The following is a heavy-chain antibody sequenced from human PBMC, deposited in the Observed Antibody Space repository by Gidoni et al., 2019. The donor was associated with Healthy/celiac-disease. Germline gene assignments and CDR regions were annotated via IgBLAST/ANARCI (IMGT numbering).Heavy chain of an antibody. V-gene: IGHV4-4*02. D-gene: IGHD1-1*01. CDR2: IYHSGST. CDR1: GGSISSSHW. Sequence: VQLPESGPGLLKPSGTLSLTCAVPGGSISSSHWWSWVRQPPGKGLEWIGEIYHSGSTNYNPSLKSRVTISVDKSKNQFSLKLSSVTAADTAVYYCARGYPPLSAPDYYGMDVWGQGTTVTVSS. CDR3: ARGYPPLSAPDYYGMDV. J-gene: IGHJ6*02.